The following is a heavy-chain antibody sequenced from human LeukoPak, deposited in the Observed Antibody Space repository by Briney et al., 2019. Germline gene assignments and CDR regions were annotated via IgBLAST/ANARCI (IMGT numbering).Heavy chain of an antibody. CDR2: IIPIFGTA. D-gene: IGHD3-22*01. V-gene: IGHV1-69*05. CDR1: GGTFSSYA. J-gene: IGHJ4*02. CDR3: ARARTYYDSSGYPFDY. Sequence: GSSVKVSCKASGGTFSSYAISWVRQAPGQGLEWMGRIIPIFGTANYAQKFQGRVTITTDESTSTACMELSSLRSEDTAVYYCARARTYYDSSGYPFDYWGQGTLVTVSS.